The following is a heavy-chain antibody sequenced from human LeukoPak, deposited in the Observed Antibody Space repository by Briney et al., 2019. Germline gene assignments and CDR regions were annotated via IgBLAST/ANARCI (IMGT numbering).Heavy chain of an antibody. Sequence: SETLSLTCAVYGGSFSGYYWNWIRQSPEKGLEWIGEIKYDGTTNYNPSLTSRVTMSIDKATNQFHLKVTSLTAADTAVYYCARGPDYYGDYISWFPDAFHIWGQGTLVSVSP. CDR1: GGSFSGYY. CDR2: IKYDGTT. D-gene: IGHD4-17*01. V-gene: IGHV4-34*01. J-gene: IGHJ3*02. CDR3: ARGPDYYGDYISWFPDAFHI.